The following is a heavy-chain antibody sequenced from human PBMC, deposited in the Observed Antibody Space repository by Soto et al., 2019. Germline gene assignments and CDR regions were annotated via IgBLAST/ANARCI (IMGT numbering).Heavy chain of an antibody. CDR1: GGSISSGGYY. CDR3: ARVLDEGPLFDY. V-gene: IGHV4-31*03. J-gene: IGHJ4*02. Sequence: PSETLSLTCTVSGGSISSGGYYWSWIRQHPGKGLEWIGYIYYSGSTYYNPSLKSRVTISVDTSKNQFSLKLSSVTAADTAVYYCARVLDEGPLFDYWGQGTLVTVSS. CDR2: IYYSGST.